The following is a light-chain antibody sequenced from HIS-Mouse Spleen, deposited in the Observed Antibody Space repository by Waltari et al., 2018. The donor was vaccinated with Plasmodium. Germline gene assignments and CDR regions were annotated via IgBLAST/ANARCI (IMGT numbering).Light chain of an antibody. CDR2: QDS. CDR3: QAWDSSTVV. Sequence: SYELTQPPSVSVSPGQTASITCSGAKLGYNYACWYQQKPGQSPVLVIYQDSQRPSGIPERFSGSNAGNTATLTISGTQAMDEADYYCQAWDSSTVVFVGGTKLTVL. V-gene: IGLV3-1*01. CDR1: KLGYNY. J-gene: IGLJ2*01.